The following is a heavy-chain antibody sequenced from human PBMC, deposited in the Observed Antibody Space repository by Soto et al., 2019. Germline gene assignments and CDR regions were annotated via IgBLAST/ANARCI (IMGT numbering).Heavy chain of an antibody. J-gene: IGHJ6*02. Sequence: SETLSLTCAVYGGSFNGYYWSWIRQPPGKGLEWIGEINHSGSTNYNPSLKSRVTISVDTSKNQFSLKLSSVTAADTAVYYCARGDLAAVAGPPDVWGQGTTVT. CDR2: INHSGST. CDR1: GGSFNGYY. CDR3: ARGDLAAVAGPPDV. V-gene: IGHV4-34*01. D-gene: IGHD6-19*01.